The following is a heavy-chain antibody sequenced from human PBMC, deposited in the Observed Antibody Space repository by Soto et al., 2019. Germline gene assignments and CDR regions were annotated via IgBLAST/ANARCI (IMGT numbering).Heavy chain of an antibody. J-gene: IGHJ4*02. CDR2: ISWNSGSI. D-gene: IGHD4-4*01. CDR1: GFTFGDYA. V-gene: IGHV3-9*01. CDR3: AKDIRGMPTVTDSYYFDY. Sequence: DVQLVESGGGLVQPGRSLRLSCAASGFTFGDYAMHWVRQAPGKGLEWVSGISWNSGSIAYARSVKGRFTISRDNAKNSLYLQVNSLRAEDTALYYCAKDIRGMPTVTDSYYFDYWGQGTLVTVSS.